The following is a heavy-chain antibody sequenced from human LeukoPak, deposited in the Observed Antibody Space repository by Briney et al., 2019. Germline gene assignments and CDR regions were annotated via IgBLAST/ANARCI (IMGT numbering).Heavy chain of an antibody. J-gene: IGHJ4*02. Sequence: GGSLRLSCAASGFTFDDYAMHWVRQAPGKGLEWVSGISWNSGSIGYADSVKGRFTISRGNAKNSLYLQMNSLRAEDTALYYCAKDKWYDSSDYFDYWGQGTLVTVST. V-gene: IGHV3-9*01. CDR1: GFTFDDYA. CDR2: ISWNSGSI. D-gene: IGHD3-22*01. CDR3: AKDKWYDSSDYFDY.